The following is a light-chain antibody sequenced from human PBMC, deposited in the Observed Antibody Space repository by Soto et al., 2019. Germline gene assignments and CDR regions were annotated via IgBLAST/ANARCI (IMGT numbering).Light chain of an antibody. V-gene: IGKV1-33*01. CDR3: QQYDNVPLT. CDR2: EAS. CDR1: QDITND. J-gene: IGKJ4*01. Sequence: DIQMTQSPSSLSASVGDRVTITCQASQDITNDLNWYQQKPGKAPKVLIYEASNVETGVPSRFSVSGSGTDFTFTISSLQPEDIATYFCQQYDNVPLTFGGGTKVEI.